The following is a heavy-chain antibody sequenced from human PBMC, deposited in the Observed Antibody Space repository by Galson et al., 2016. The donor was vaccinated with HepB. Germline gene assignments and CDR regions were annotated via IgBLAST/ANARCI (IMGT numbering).Heavy chain of an antibody. D-gene: IGHD6-13*01. CDR2: INHDGSEI. J-gene: IGHJ4*02. V-gene: IGHV3-7*01. CDR3: AEGGLSSSWYWSN. CDR1: TFAFSRTW. Sequence: SLRLSCATTTFAFSRTWMTWVRQAPGKGLEWVANINHDGSEIHYVDSVKGRFTFSRDNAKNSLYLEMNSLRVEDTAVYYCAEGGLSSSWYWSNWGQGTLVTVSS.